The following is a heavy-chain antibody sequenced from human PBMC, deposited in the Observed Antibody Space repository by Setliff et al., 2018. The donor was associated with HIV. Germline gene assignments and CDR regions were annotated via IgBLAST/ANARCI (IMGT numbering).Heavy chain of an antibody. CDR3: NIYYYYYMDV. CDR2: VYHTGST. V-gene: IGHV4-38-2*02. J-gene: IGHJ6*03. Sequence: SETLSLTCTVSYGSISGHYWGWIRQPPGKGLEWIGNVYHTGSTYYNPSLKSRVTISVDTSKNQFSLKLSSVIAADTAVYYCNIYYYYYMDVWGKGTTVTVSS. CDR1: YGSISGHY.